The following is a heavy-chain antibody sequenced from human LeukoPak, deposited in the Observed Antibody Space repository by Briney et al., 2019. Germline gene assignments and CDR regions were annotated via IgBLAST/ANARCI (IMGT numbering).Heavy chain of an antibody. J-gene: IGHJ4*02. D-gene: IGHD3-10*01. V-gene: IGHV3-30*18. CDR2: ISYDGSNK. CDR3: AKDAWAMVRGVID. Sequence: GGSLRLSCAASGFTFSSYGMHWVRQAPGKGLEWAAVISYDGSNKYYADSVKGRFTISRDNSKNTLYLQMNSLRAEDTAVYYCAKDAWAMVRGVIDWGQGTLVTVSS. CDR1: GFTFSSYG.